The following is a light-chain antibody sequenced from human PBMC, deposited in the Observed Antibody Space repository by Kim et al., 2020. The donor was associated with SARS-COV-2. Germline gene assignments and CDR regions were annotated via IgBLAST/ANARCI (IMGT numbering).Light chain of an antibody. J-gene: IGKJ2*01. CDR2: KVS. CDR1: QSLVHSDGNTY. Sequence: DVVMTQSPLSLPVTLGQPASISCRSSQSLVHSDGNTYLNWFHQRPGQSPRRLIYKVSNRDSGVPDRFSGRGSGTDFTLKISGVEAEDVGVYYCMQGTHWPRTFGQGTKLEI. CDR3: MQGTHWPRT. V-gene: IGKV2-30*02.